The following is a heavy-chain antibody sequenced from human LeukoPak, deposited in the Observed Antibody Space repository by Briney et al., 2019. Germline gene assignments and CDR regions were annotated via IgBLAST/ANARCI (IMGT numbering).Heavy chain of an antibody. D-gene: IGHD3-10*01. CDR1: GGSISSYY. CDR3: ARSGSMVRGVSPNFDY. Sequence: SETLSLTCTVSGGSISSYYWSWIRQPPGKGLEWIGYIYYSGSTNYNPSLKSRVTISVDTSKNQFSLKLSSVTAADTAVYYCARSGSMVRGVSPNFDYWGQGTLVTVSS. CDR2: IYYSGST. J-gene: IGHJ4*02. V-gene: IGHV4-59*12.